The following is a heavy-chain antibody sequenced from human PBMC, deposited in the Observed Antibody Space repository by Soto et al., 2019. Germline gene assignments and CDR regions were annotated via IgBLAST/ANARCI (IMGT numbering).Heavy chain of an antibody. Sequence: VASVKVSCKASGGTFSSYAISWVRQAPGQGLEWMGGIIPIFGTANYAQKFQGRVTITADESTSTAYMELSSLRSEDTAVYYCARDGGYGDYVQLYNWFDPWGQGTLVTVSS. CDR2: IIPIFGTA. CDR3: ARDGGYGDYVQLYNWFDP. D-gene: IGHD4-17*01. CDR1: GGTFSSYA. J-gene: IGHJ5*02. V-gene: IGHV1-69*13.